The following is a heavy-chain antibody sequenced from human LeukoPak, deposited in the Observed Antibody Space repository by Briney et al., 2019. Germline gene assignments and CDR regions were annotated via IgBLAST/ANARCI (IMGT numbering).Heavy chain of an antibody. J-gene: IGHJ4*02. Sequence: GGSLRLSCAASGFTFSSYAMSWVRQAPGKGLEWVSTNSGSGGSTYYADSVKGRFTISRDNSKNTLYLRMNSLRAEDTAVYYSAKHSAQRSVDIVATMGVWGQGTLVTVSS. CDR3: AKHSAQRSVDIVATMGV. CDR2: NSGSGGST. D-gene: IGHD5-12*01. V-gene: IGHV3-23*01. CDR1: GFTFSSYA.